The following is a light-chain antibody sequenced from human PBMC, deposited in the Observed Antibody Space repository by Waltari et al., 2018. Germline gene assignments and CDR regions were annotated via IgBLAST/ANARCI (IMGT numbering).Light chain of an antibody. J-gene: IGLJ2*01. CDR2: EVS. CDR1: SGDVGGVNY. CDR3: SSYAGSNNVV. V-gene: IGLV2-8*01. Sequence: QSALTQPPSASGSPGQSVTISCTGTSGDVGGVNYVSWYQQHPGKAPKLMIYEVSKRPSGVPDRFSGSKSGNTASLTVSGLQAEDEADYYCSSYAGSNNVVFGGGTKLTVL.